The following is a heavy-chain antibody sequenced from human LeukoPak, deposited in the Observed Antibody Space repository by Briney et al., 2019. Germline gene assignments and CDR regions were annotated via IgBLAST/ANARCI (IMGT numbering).Heavy chain of an antibody. CDR1: GGSISNYY. CDR2: IYYSGST. V-gene: IGHV4-59*12. J-gene: IGHJ4*02. D-gene: IGHD2-2*01. Sequence: SETLSLTCTVSGGSISNYYWSWIRQPPGKGLEWIGYIYYSGSTSYNPSLKSRVTISVDTSKNQFSLKLSSVTAADTAVYYCARAVVVVPAAEVHSSSWPHFDYWGQGTLVTVSS. CDR3: ARAVVVVPAAEVHSSSWPHFDY.